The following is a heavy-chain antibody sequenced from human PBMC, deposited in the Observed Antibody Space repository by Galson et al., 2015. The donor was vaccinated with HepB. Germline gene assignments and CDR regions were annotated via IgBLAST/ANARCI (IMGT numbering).Heavy chain of an antibody. Sequence: SLRLSCAASGFTFSSYAMSWVRQAPGKGLEWVSAISGSGGSTYYADSVKGRFTISRDNSKNTLYLQMNSLRAEDTAVYYCANEFGQQLVAFQHWGQGTLVTVSS. CDR2: ISGSGGST. V-gene: IGHV3-23*01. J-gene: IGHJ1*01. D-gene: IGHD6-13*01. CDR1: GFTFSSYA. CDR3: ANEFGQQLVAFQH.